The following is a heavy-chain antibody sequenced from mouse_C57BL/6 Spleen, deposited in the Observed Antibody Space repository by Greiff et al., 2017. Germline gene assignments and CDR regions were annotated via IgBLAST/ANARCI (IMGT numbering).Heavy chain of an antibody. V-gene: IGHV1-61*01. CDR1: GYTFTSYW. Sequence: QVQLQQPGAELVRPGSSVKLSCKASGYTFTSYWMDWVKQRPGQGLEWIGNIYPSDSETHYNQKFKDKATLTVDKSSSTAYMQLSSLTSEDSAVYYCARQGGLLPFAYWGQGTLVTVSA. J-gene: IGHJ3*01. D-gene: IGHD1-1*01. CDR3: ARQGGLLPFAY. CDR2: IYPSDSET.